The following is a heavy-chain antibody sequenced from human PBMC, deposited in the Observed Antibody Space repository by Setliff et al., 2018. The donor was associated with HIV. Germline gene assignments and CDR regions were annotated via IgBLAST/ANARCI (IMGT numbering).Heavy chain of an antibody. CDR1: GHTFTNVD. D-gene: IGHD3-10*01. J-gene: IGHJ6*04. Sequence: ASVKVSCKASGHTFTNVDIHWLRRATGQGLEWMGWMNPNTGVSGYALKFQARVTMTRDTSISTAYMELSSLTSEDTAVYYCARGKGVGGVVITGGLDVWGKGTMGTVSS. CDR2: MNPNTGVS. CDR3: ARGKGVGGVVITGGLDV. V-gene: IGHV1-8*01.